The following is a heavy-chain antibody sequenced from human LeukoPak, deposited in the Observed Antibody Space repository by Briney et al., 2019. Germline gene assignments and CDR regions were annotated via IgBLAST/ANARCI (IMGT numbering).Heavy chain of an antibody. CDR2: ISYHGSNK. J-gene: IGHJ4*02. Sequence: PGGSLRLSCAASGFDFSSYAMHWVRQAPGEGLEWVSLISYHGSNKFYADSVKGRFTISRDNSSNTLYLQMNSLKPEDTAVYYCARDKKTGGSGSYCDFWGQGTLVTVSS. CDR1: GFDFSSYA. D-gene: IGHD3-10*01. CDR3: ARDKKTGGSGSYCDF. V-gene: IGHV3-30*04.